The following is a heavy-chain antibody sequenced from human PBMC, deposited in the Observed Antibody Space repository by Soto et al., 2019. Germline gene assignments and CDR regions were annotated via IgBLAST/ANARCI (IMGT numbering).Heavy chain of an antibody. CDR1: GFTFSSYT. CDR3: ARDGSGAAANPYFDY. Sequence: GGSLRLSCAASGFTFSSYTMRWVRQAPGKGLEWVSSISTSSTYRYIADSVTGRFTISRDNAQNSLYLQMTSLRAEDTAVYYCARDGSGAAANPYFDYWGQGTLVTVYS. J-gene: IGHJ4*02. D-gene: IGHD2-2*01. V-gene: IGHV3-21*04. CDR2: ISTSSTYR.